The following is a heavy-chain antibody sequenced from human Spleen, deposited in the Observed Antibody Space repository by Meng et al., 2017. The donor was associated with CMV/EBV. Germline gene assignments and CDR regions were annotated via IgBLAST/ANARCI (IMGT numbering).Heavy chain of an antibody. CDR2: IYPRDSDT. D-gene: IGHD2-2*01. CDR3: ARPLCSNSSCYVDF. CDR1: GYTFTSYG. J-gene: IGHJ4*01. V-gene: IGHV5-51*01. Sequence: KVSCKASGYTFTSYGISWVRQAPGQGLEWMGLIYPRDSDTRYSPSFQGQVTISADKSISTAYLQWSGLKASDTAMYYCARPLCSNSSCYVDFWGQGTLVTVSS.